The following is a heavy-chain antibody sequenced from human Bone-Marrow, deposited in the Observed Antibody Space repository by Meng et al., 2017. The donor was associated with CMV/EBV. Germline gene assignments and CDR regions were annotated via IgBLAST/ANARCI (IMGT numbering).Heavy chain of an antibody. CDR2: INPNSGGT. D-gene: IGHD6-6*01. CDR3: ARGYSSSLYYFDY. V-gene: IGHV1-2*02. J-gene: IGHJ4*02. CDR1: GYTFTSHG. Sequence: ASVKVSCKASGYTFTSHGFSWVRQAPGQGLEWMGWINPNSGGTNYAQKFQGRVTMTRDTSISTAYMELSRLRSDDTAVYYCARGYSSSLYYFDYWGQGTLVTVSS.